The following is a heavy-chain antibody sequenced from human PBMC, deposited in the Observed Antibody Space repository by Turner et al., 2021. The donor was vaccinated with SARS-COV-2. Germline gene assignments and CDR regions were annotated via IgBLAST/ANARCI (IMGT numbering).Heavy chain of an antibody. CDR1: GGTFSTYT. V-gene: IGHV1-69*08. D-gene: IGHD6-13*01. CDR3: ARDEEGIAAAYYYAMDV. CDR2: IIPILGIT. Sequence: QVQLVQSGAEVTKPGSSVTVSCKASGGTFSTYTISWVRQAPGQGLEWMGRIIPILGITTYAQKFQGRVTITADKSTSTAYMELSSLRSEDTAVYYCARDEEGIAAAYYYAMDVWGQGTTVTVSS. J-gene: IGHJ6*02.